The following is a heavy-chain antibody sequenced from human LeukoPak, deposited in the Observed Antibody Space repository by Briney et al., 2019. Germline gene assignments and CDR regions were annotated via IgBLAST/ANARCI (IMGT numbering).Heavy chain of an antibody. CDR2: ISPYNGNT. CDR3: ARDRAAAANWFDP. CDR1: GYTFNSYG. V-gene: IGHV1-18*01. Sequence: ASVKVSCKASGYTFNSYGFSWVRQAPGQGLEWMGWISPYNGNTNYAQKLQGRVTMTTDTSTSTAYMELRSLRSDDTAVYYCARDRAAAANWFDPWGQGTLVTVSS. J-gene: IGHJ5*02. D-gene: IGHD6-13*01.